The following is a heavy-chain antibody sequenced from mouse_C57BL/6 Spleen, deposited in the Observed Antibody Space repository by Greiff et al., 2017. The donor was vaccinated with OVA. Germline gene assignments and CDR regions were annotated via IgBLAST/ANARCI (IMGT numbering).Heavy chain of an antibody. V-gene: IGHV1-67*01. Sequence: QVQLQQSGPELVRPGVSVKISCKGSGYTFTDYAMPWVKQSHAKSLEWIGVISTSYGDASYNQKFKDKATMTVDKSSSTVYMELARLTSEDSAVYYCARAPIYCGYYAWYFDVWGTGTTVTVSS. CDR2: ISTSYGDA. CDR3: ARAPIYCGYYAWYFDV. CDR1: GYTFTDYA. J-gene: IGHJ1*03. D-gene: IGHD2-3*01.